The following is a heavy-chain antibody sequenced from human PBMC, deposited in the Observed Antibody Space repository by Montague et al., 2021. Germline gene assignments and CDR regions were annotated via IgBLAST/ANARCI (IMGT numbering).Heavy chain of an antibody. CDR3: AKDETRGYSCGTPDY. D-gene: IGHD5-18*01. CDR1: GFTFDDYA. CDR2: ISWKSGNI. V-gene: IGHV3-9*01. Sequence: SLRLSCAASGFTFDDYAMHWVRQAPGKGLEWVSGISWKSGNIGHADSVKGRFTISRDNAKNSLYLQMNSLRAEDTALYYCAKDETRGYSCGTPDYWGQGTLVTVSS. J-gene: IGHJ4*02.